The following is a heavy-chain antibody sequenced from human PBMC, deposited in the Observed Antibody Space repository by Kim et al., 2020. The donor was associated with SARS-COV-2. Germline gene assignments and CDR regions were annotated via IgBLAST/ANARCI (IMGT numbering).Heavy chain of an antibody. CDR1: GYTFTSYY. V-gene: IGHV1-46*01. Sequence: ASVKVSCKASGYTFTSYYMHWVRQAPGQGLGWMGIINPSGGSTSYAQKFQGRVTMTRDTSTSTVYMELSSLSSEDTAVYYCARDSNGDFRSGYYEKYDYYYAMDLWGQGTTRTVS. CDR2: INPSGGST. D-gene: IGHD3-3*01. J-gene: IGHJ6*02. CDR3: ARDSNGDFRSGYYEKYDYYYAMDL.